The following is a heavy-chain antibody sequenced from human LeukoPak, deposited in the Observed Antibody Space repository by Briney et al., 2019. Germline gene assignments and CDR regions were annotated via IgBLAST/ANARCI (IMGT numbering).Heavy chain of an antibody. Sequence: SETLSLTCAVYGGSFSGYYWSWIRQPPGKGLEWIGEINHSGSTNYNPSLKSRVTISVDTSKNQFSLKLSSVTAADTAVYYCASGTPGYSSSWYLYWGQGTPVTVSS. D-gene: IGHD6-13*01. J-gene: IGHJ4*02. CDR2: INHSGST. CDR1: GGSFSGYY. V-gene: IGHV4-34*01. CDR3: ASGTPGYSSSWYLY.